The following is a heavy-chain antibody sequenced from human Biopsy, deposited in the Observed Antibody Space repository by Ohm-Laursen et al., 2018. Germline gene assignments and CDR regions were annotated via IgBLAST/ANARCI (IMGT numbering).Heavy chain of an antibody. Sequence: SLRLSCAASGFTFQNAWMSWVRQAPGKGLEWVSDISSSGGSTYYADSVNGRFTISRDNSKNTLYLQMNSLRAEDTAVYYCAKAGRISWYDSWGQGTLVTVSS. D-gene: IGHD2-15*01. CDR1: GFTFQNAW. V-gene: IGHV3-23*01. CDR2: ISSSGGST. J-gene: IGHJ5*01. CDR3: AKAGRISWYDS.